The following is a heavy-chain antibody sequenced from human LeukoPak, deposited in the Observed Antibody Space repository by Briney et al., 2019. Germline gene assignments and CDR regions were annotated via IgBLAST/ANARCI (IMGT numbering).Heavy chain of an antibody. V-gene: IGHV1-69*13. Sequence: ASVKVSCKASGGTFSSYAISRVRQAPGQGLEWMGGIIPIFGTANYAQKFQGRVTITADESTSTAYMELSSLRSEDTAVYYCARDITFPGGPLYYYYYGMDVWGQGTTVTVSS. CDR2: IIPIFGTA. D-gene: IGHD1-14*01. CDR3: ARDITFPGGPLYYYYYGMDV. CDR1: GGTFSSYA. J-gene: IGHJ6*02.